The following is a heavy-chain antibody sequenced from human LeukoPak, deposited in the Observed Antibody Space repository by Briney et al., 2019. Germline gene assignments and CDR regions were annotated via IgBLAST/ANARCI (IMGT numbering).Heavy chain of an antibody. CDR3: AKDASVAGTTTDFDY. V-gene: IGHV3-23*01. D-gene: IGHD6-19*01. CDR2: ISGSGGST. J-gene: IGHJ4*02. Sequence: GGSLRLSCAASGFTLSSCAMSWVRQAPGKGLEWVSAISGSGGSTYYADSVKGRFTISRDNSKNTLYLQMNSLRAEDTAVYYCAKDASVAGTTTDFDYWGQGTLVTVSS. CDR1: GFTLSSCA.